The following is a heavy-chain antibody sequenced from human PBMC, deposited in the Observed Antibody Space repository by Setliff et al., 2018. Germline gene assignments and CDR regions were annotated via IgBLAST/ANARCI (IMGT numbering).Heavy chain of an antibody. CDR2: FDPEDGET. J-gene: IGHJ4*02. V-gene: IGHV1-24*01. Sequence: ASVKVSCKVSGYTLTELSMHWVRQAPGKGLEWMGGFDPEDGETIYAQKFQGRVTMTEDTSTDTAHMEPSSLRSEDTAVYYCATERLLDYYGSGSYPSFDYWGQGTLVTVSS. CDR1: GYTLTELS. D-gene: IGHD3-10*01. CDR3: ATERLLDYYGSGSYPSFDY.